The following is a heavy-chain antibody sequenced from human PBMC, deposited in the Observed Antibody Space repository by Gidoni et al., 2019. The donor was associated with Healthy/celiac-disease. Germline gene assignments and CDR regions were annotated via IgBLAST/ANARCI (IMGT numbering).Heavy chain of an antibody. V-gene: IGHV3-23*01. J-gene: IGHJ4*02. CDR1: VFTFSSYA. CDR2: ISGSGGST. D-gene: IGHD3-3*01. CDR3: AKARKTVQYYDFWSGANFDY. Sequence: EVQLLESGGGLVQPGGSLRLSCAASVFTFSSYAMSWVRQAPGKGLGWVSAISGSGGSTYYADSVKGRFTISRDNSKNTLYLQMNSLRAEDTAVYYCAKARKTVQYYDFWSGANFDYWGQGTLVTVSS.